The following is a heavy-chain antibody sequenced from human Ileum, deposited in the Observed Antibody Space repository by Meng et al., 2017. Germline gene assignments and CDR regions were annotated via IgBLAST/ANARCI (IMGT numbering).Heavy chain of an antibody. CDR3: AKGATAMVTLRGLDV. CDR1: GFTFINYA. V-gene: IGHV3-23*01. D-gene: IGHD5-18*01. CDR2: SSSSGYNT. Sequence: GGSLKISCTASGFTFINYAMSWVRQAPGKGLEWVSVSSSSGYNTYYGDSVKGRFTISRDNSKNTLFLQMNSLTVDDTALYYCAKGATAMVTLRGLDVWGQGTTVTVSS. J-gene: IGHJ6*02.